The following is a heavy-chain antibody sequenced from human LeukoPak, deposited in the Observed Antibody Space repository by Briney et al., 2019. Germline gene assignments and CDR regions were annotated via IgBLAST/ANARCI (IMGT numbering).Heavy chain of an antibody. CDR3: AKRGVVIRVILVGFHKEAYYFDS. D-gene: IGHD3-22*01. V-gene: IGHV3-23*01. Sequence: PGGSLRLSCAVSGITLSNYGMSWVAQAPGKGLEWVAGINDSGGRTNYADSVKGRFTISRDNPKNTLYLQMNSLRAEDTAVYFCAKRGVVIRVILVGFHKEAYYFDSWGQGALVTVSS. J-gene: IGHJ4*02. CDR2: INDSGGRT. CDR1: GITLSNYG.